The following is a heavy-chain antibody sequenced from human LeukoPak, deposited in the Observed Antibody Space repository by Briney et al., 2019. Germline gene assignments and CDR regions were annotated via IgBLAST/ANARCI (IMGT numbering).Heavy chain of an antibody. CDR1: GDSIRSYY. J-gene: IGHJ4*02. Sequence: SETLSLTCTVSGDSIRSYYWSWIRQPAGKGLEWIGRVYTSGSTNYNPSLKSRVTMSIDTSKNQFSLKLSSVTAADTAVYYCARQSGSSTWSFDYWGQGTLVTVSS. CDR2: VYTSGST. D-gene: IGHD6-13*01. V-gene: IGHV4-4*07. CDR3: ARQSGSSTWSFDY.